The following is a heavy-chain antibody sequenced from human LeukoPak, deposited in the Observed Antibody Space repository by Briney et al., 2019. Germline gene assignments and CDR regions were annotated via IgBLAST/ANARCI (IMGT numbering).Heavy chain of an antibody. CDR3: AKSGGYRVSPPFFDY. D-gene: IGHD5/OR15-5a*01. CDR1: GFTFSSYA. CDR2: ISGSGGST. Sequence: PGGSLRLSCAASGFTFSSYAMSWVRQAPGKGLEWVSAISGSGGSTYYADSVKGRFTISRDNAKNSLYLQMNSLRAEDMALYYCAKSGGYRVSPPFFDYWGQGTLVTLSS. V-gene: IGHV3-23*01. J-gene: IGHJ4*02.